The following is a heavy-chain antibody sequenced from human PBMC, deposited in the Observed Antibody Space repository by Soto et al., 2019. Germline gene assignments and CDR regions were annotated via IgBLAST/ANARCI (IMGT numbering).Heavy chain of an antibody. CDR3: ARAVGATILSVDY. J-gene: IGHJ4*02. CDR2: IYHSGST. CDR1: GGSISSSNW. V-gene: IGHV4-4*02. D-gene: IGHD1-26*01. Sequence: SETLSLTCAVSGGSISSSNWWSCVRQPPGKGLEWIGEIYHSGSTNYNPSLKSRVTISVDKSKNQFSLELSSVTAADTAVYYCARAVGATILSVDYWGQGTLVTVSS.